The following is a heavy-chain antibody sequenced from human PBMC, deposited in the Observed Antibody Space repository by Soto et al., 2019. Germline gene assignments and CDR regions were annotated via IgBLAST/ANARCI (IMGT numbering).Heavy chain of an antibody. Sequence: QVQLQESGPRLVKPSATLSLTCIVSGGSISNYYWSWIRQPPGKGLEWIGYIYYCGSTNYNPSLLSPPTISVDTPKNKFSLKTISVTAADTAVYYCRRAVLPATAPFDYWGQGTLVTVSS. CDR3: RRAVLPATAPFDY. J-gene: IGHJ4*02. D-gene: IGHD2-2*01. V-gene: IGHV4-59*01. CDR1: GGSISNYY. CDR2: IYYCGST.